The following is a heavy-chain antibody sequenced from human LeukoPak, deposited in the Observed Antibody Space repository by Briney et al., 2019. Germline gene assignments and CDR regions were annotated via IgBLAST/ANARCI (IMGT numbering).Heavy chain of an antibody. Sequence: SETLSLTCTVSGGSMTAGDYYWGWVRQPPGMGLQWIATSYQGASLKSRVTISLDTSKNQFSLRLTSVTAADTAVYYCARIYGLYQEAMDVWGPGITVTVSS. CDR2: S. V-gene: IGHV4-61*05. J-gene: IGHJ6*02. CDR3: ARIYGLYQEAMDV. CDR1: GGSMTAGDYY. D-gene: IGHD3-16*02.